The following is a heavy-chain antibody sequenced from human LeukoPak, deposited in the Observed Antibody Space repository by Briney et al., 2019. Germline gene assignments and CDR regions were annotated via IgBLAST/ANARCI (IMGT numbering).Heavy chain of an antibody. CDR1: GFTFANFA. Sequence: GGSLRLSCAASGFTFANFAMSWVRQAPGKGLEWVSGISGSGGRTYYVDSVKGRFTISKDSSKNTLILQMNSLRPEDTAVYYCVKAVGYDYGSRFDSWGQGTLVTVSS. D-gene: IGHD5-12*01. CDR3: VKAVGYDYGSRFDS. J-gene: IGHJ5*01. V-gene: IGHV3-23*01. CDR2: ISGSGGRT.